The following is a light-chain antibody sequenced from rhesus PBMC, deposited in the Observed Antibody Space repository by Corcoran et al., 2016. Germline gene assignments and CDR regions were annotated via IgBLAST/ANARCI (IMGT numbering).Light chain of an antibody. Sequence: EIVMTQSPATLSLSPGETATLSCRASESVGSYLAWSQPKPGQDPKLLVQSAYFRDTGIPDRFSGRGSRTEVTLTISSLEPEDVGVYHCQQYNDLLLTFGGGTKVEIK. J-gene: IGKJ4*01. CDR3: QQYNDLLLT. CDR2: SAY. CDR1: ESVGSY. V-gene: IGKV3-40*03.